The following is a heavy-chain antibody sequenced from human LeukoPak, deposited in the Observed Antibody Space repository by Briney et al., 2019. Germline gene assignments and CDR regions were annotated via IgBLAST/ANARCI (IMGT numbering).Heavy chain of an antibody. V-gene: IGHV3-7*01. J-gene: IGHJ6*04. D-gene: IGHD2-8*01. CDR2: IKVDGSEK. Sequence: GGSLRLSCAVSGFTFSRYWMTWVRQAPGKGLEWVANIKVDGSEKYYVDAVKGRFTISRDNAKDSLYLQMNGLRAEDTAIYYCARAQWPAFDYYYSMDVWGKGTTVTVSS. CDR3: ARAQWPAFDYYYSMDV. CDR1: GFTFSRYW.